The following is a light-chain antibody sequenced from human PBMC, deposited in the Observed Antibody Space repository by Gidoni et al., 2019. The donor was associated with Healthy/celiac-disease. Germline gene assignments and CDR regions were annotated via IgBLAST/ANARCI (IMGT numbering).Light chain of an antibody. Sequence: EIVLTQSPGTLSLSPGERATLSCRASQSVSSSYLAWYQQKPGQAPRPLIYGASSRATGIPDRFSGSGSGTDFTLTISRLEPEDFAVYSCQQYGSSPPVTFGQGTRLEIK. V-gene: IGKV3-20*01. CDR3: QQYGSSPPVT. J-gene: IGKJ5*01. CDR2: GAS. CDR1: QSVSSSY.